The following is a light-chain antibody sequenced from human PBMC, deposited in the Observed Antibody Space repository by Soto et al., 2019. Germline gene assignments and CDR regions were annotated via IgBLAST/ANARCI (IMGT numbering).Light chain of an antibody. CDR2: AAS. V-gene: IGKV1-27*01. CDR3: QRYNSAPRT. Sequence: DIPMTQSPSSLSASVGDRVTITCRASQGISTNLAWYQQKPGKDPKLLIYAASTFQSGVPTRFSGSGSGTDFTLTSSSLQAEDVATYYCQRYNSAPRTFGQGTKVEIK. CDR1: QGISTN. J-gene: IGKJ1*01.